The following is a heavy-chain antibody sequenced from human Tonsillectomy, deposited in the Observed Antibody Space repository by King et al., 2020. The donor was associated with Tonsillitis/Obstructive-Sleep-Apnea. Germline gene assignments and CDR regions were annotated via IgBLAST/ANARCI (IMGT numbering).Heavy chain of an antibody. CDR1: GFTFSSYV. V-gene: IGHV3-33*01. J-gene: IGHJ4*02. CDR2: IWYDGSNK. CDR3: ARDPIDFWSGYPFDY. Sequence: VQLVESGGGVVQPGRSLRLSCAASGFTFSSYVMHWVRQAPGKGLEWVAVIWYDGSNKYYADSVKGRFTISRDNSKNTLYLQMNSLRAEDTAVYYCARDPIDFWSGYPFDYWGQGTLVTVSS. D-gene: IGHD3-3*01.